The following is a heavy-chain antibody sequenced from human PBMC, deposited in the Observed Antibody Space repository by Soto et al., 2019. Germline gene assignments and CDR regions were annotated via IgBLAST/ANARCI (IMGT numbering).Heavy chain of an antibody. CDR3: AKDRKNYDILTGYQKGDAFDI. V-gene: IGHV3-23*01. CDR1: GFTFSSYA. D-gene: IGHD3-9*01. J-gene: IGHJ3*02. Sequence: GGSLRLSCAASGFTFSSYAMSWVRQAPGKGLEWVSAISGSGGSTYYADSVKGRFTISRDNSKNTLYLQMNSLRAEETAVYYCAKDRKNYDILTGYQKGDAFDIWGQGTMVTVSS. CDR2: ISGSGGST.